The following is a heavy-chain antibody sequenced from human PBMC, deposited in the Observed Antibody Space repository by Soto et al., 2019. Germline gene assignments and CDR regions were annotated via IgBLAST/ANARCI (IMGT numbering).Heavy chain of an antibody. CDR1: GYTFTSYY. CDR3: ARVCVSSSCDYYYYGMDV. J-gene: IGHJ6*02. Sequence: GASVKVSCKASGYTFTSYYMHWVRQAPGRGLEWMGIINPSGGSTSYAQKFQGRVTMTRDTSTSTVYMELSSLRSEDTAVYYCARVCVSSSCDYYYYGMDVWGQGTTVTVSS. V-gene: IGHV1-46*01. D-gene: IGHD6-13*01. CDR2: INPSGGST.